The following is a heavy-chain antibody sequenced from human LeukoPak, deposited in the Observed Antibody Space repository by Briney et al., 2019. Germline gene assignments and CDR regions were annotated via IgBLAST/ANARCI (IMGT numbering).Heavy chain of an antibody. CDR3: ARPHTHDYGDYDQNYFDY. Sequence: GGSLRLSCAASGFTFSSYEMNWVRQAPGKGLEWVSYISSSGSTIYYADSVKGRFTISRDNAKNSLYLQMNSLRAEDTAAYYCARPHTHDYGDYDQNYFDYWGQGTLVTVSS. CDR1: GFTFSSYE. D-gene: IGHD4-17*01. J-gene: IGHJ4*02. V-gene: IGHV3-48*03. CDR2: ISSSGSTI.